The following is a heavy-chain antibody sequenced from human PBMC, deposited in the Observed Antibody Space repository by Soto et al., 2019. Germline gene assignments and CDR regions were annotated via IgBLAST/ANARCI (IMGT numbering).Heavy chain of an antibody. Sequence: GGSHRLCTRAFGCNISNLGTHRVLKAPSKEQEWVAVISYDGSNTNGVDSAKNRFTISRDNSKNTLYLQMNSLRPEDTAVYYCAKNRGGNTWFSDVFGYQGQGPLLNGSS. J-gene: IGHJ4*02. D-gene: IGHD3-10*01. CDR1: GCNISNLG. CDR2: ISYDGSNT. V-gene: IGHV3-30*18. CDR3: AKNRGGNTWFSDVFGY.